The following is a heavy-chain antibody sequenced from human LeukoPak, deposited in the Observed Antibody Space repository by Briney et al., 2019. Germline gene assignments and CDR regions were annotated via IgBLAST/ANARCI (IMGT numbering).Heavy chain of an antibody. CDR2: INSDGSST. CDR3: ARDPEYYDSSGYLGS. V-gene: IGHV3-74*01. Sequence: GGSLRLSCAASGFTFSSYWMHWVRQAPGKGLVWVSRINSDGSSTSYADSVKGRFTISRDNAKNTLYLQMNSLRAEDTAVYCCARDPEYYDSSGYLGSWGQGTLVTVSS. D-gene: IGHD3-22*01. CDR1: GFTFSSYW. J-gene: IGHJ5*02.